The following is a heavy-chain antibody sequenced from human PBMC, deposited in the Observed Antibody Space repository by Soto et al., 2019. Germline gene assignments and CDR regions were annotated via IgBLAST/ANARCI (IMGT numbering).Heavy chain of an antibody. V-gene: IGHV1-69*01. CDR3: ARVGGSSRADYFQH. D-gene: IGHD1-26*01. J-gene: IGHJ1*01. CDR2: IIPIFGTA. Sequence: QVQLVQSGAEVKKPGSSVNVSCKASGGTFSSYAISWVRQAPGQGLEWMGGIIPIFGTANYAQKFQGRVTTTADESTSTDDLELSSLRSEDTAVYYCARVGGSSRADYFQHWGPGTLVTVSS. CDR1: GGTFSSYA.